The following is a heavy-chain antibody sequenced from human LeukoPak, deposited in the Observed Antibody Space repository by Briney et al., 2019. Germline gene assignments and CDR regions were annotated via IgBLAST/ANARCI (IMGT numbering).Heavy chain of an antibody. V-gene: IGHV4-59*01. CDR3: ARANYYYDSSGYYAGLVYYGMDV. CDR1: GGSISSYY. CDR2: IYYSGST. Sequence: PSETLSLTCTVSGGSISSYYWSWIRQPPGKGLEWIGYIYYSGSTNYNPSLKSRVTISVDTSKNQCSLKLSSVTAADTAVYYCARANYYYDSSGYYAGLVYYGMDVWGQGTTVTVSS. J-gene: IGHJ6*01. D-gene: IGHD3-22*01.